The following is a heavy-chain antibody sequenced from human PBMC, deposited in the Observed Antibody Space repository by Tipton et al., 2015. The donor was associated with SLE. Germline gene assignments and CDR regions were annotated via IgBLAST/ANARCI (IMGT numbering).Heavy chain of an antibody. D-gene: IGHD2-2*01. CDR3: ARDSRYQLTYYYMDV. J-gene: IGHJ6*03. V-gene: IGHV4-31*03. Sequence: TLSLTCTVSGGSISSGGYYWTWIRQLPGKGLEWIGYIYYSGNTYYNPSLGSRVTISLDTSKNQLSLNLSSVTAADTAVYYCARDSRYQLTYYYMDVWGKGTTVTVSS. CDR1: GGSISSGGYY. CDR2: IYYSGNT.